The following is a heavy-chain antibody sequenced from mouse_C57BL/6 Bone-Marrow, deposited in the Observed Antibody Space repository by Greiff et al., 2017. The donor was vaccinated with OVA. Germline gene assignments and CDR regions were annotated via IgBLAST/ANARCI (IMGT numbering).Heavy chain of an antibody. J-gene: IGHJ2*01. D-gene: IGHD1-1*01. V-gene: IGHV14-4*01. CDR2: IDPENGDT. CDR1: GFNIKDDY. Sequence: VTLKESGAELVRPGASVKLSCTASGFNIKDDYMHWVKQRPEQGLEWIGWIDPENGDTEYASKFQGKATITADTSSNTAYLQLSSLTSEDTAVDYCTTVYYYGSSWDYWGQGTTLTVSS. CDR3: TTVYYYGSSWDY.